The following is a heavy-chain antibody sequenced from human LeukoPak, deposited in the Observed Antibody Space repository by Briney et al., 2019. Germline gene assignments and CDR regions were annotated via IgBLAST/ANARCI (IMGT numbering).Heavy chain of an antibody. V-gene: IGHV3-21*01. J-gene: IGHJ5*02. CDR1: GFTFSSYS. CDR2: ISSSSSYI. CDR3: ARDSYGSGSYYSYNWFDP. Sequence: PGGSLRLSCAASGFTFSSYSMNWVRQAPGKGLEWVSSISSSSSYIYYADSVKGRFTISRDNAKNSLYLQMNSLRAEDTAVYYCARDSYGSGSYYSYNWFDPWGQGTLVTVSS. D-gene: IGHD3-10*01.